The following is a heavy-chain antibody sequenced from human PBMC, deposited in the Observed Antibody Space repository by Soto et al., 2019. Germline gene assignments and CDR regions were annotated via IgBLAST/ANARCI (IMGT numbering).Heavy chain of an antibody. V-gene: IGHV1-69*06. CDR1: GGTFSNYA. CDR2: IIPIFGTA. D-gene: IGHD3-9*01. J-gene: IGHJ6*02. CDR3: ARDGRGHYDILTGYSYYYGMDV. Sequence: QVQLVQSGAEVKKPGSSVKVSCKASGGTFSNYAISWVRQAPGQGLEWMGGIIPIFGTANYAQKFQGRVTITADKSTSTAYMELSSLRSEDTAVYYCARDGRGHYDILTGYSYYYGMDVWGQGTTVTVSS.